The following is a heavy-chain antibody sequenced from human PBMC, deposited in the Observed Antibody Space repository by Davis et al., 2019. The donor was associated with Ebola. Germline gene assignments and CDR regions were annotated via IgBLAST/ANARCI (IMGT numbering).Heavy chain of an antibody. V-gene: IGHV3-23*01. J-gene: IGHJ4*02. Sequence: GGSLRLSCAASGFHFTEYALSWVRQAPGKGLEWVSSITTTGGSTYYADSVKGRFTISRDNSKNTLSLQMNSLRAEDTAVYYCARAVAASWSPFDNWGQGTLVTVSS. D-gene: IGHD6-19*01. CDR1: GFHFTEYA. CDR2: ITTTGGST. CDR3: ARAVAASWSPFDN.